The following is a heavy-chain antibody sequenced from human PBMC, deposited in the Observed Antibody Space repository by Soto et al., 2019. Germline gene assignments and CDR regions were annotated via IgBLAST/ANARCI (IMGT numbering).Heavy chain of an antibody. CDR1: GFTFSSYG. CDR2: ISYDGSNK. Sequence: QVQLVESGGGVVQPGRSLRLSCAASGFTFSSYGMHWVRQAPGKGLEWVAVISYDGSNKYYADSVKGRFTISRDNSKNTLYLQMNSLRAEDTAVYYCAKDRKKGAHGSNYVGWFDPWGQGTLVTVSS. V-gene: IGHV3-30*18. CDR3: AKDRKKGAHGSNYVGWFDP. J-gene: IGHJ5*02. D-gene: IGHD4-4*01.